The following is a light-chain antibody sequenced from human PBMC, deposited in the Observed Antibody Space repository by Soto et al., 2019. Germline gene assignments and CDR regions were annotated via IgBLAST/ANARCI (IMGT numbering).Light chain of an antibody. J-gene: IGLJ2*01. CDR3: SSYARTSTHVV. CDR1: SNDIGGYNY. V-gene: IGLV2-14*03. CDR2: DVT. Sequence: QSALTQPASVSGSPGQSITISCTGTSNDIGGYNYVSWYQQHSGKAPKLIIYDVTDRPSGISARFSGSKSDNTASLTITGLQVEDEADYYCSSYARTSTHVVFGGGTKLTVL.